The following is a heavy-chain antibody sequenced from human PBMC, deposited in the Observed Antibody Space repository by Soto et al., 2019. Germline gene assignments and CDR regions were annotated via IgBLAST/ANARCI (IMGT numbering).Heavy chain of an antibody. J-gene: IGHJ5*02. CDR2: TYYRSEWYH. CDR3: ARATHGAHWFAP. CDR1: GDSVSSNSAT. D-gene: IGHD2-8*01. V-gene: IGHV6-1*01. Sequence: SQTLSLTCAISGDSVSSNSATWNWIRQSPSRGLEWLGRTYYRSEWYHEYEVSVKGRMVINPDTSKNQFSLHLNSVTPEDTAVYFCARATHGAHWFAPWGQGTLVTVSS.